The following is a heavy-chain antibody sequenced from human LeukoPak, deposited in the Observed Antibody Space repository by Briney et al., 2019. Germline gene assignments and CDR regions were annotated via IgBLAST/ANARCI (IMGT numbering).Heavy chain of an antibody. J-gene: IGHJ6*02. CDR2: ISNSGSST. Sequence: GGSLRLSCAASGFTFTSYEMNWVRQAPGKGLEWLSYISNSGSSTYYADSVKGRFTISRDNAKNSLYLQMNSLRAEDTAVYYCATDSKGGYDYYYYGMDVWGQGTTVTVSS. D-gene: IGHD2-15*01. V-gene: IGHV3-48*03. CDR1: GFTFTSYE. CDR3: ATDSKGGYDYYYYGMDV.